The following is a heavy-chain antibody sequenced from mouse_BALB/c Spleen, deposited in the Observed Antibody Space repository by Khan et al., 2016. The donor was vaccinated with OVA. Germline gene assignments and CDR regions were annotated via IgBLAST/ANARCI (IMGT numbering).Heavy chain of an antibody. Sequence: QVRLQQSGPELKKPGETVKISCKASGYTFRNNGMNWVKQTPGKGLKWMGWINTYTGDPTYADDFKGRFAFSLETSADTAYLQINNLKNEDTATYFCARVGYNGTMDSWGQGTSVTVSS. CDR1: GYTFRNNG. V-gene: IGHV9-3-1*01. CDR3: ARVGYNGTMDS. CDR2: INTYTGDP. D-gene: IGHD2-14*01. J-gene: IGHJ4*01.